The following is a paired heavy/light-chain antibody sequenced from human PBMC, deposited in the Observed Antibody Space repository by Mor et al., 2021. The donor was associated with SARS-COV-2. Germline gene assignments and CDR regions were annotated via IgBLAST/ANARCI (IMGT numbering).Heavy chain of an antibody. CDR2: IDWDNDK. D-gene: IGHD1-26*01. Sequence: QVTLRESGPALVRPAQTLTLTCTFSGFSLNTIEMSVGWIRQPPGKALEWLALIDWDNDKYYNTSLKTRLAISKDTSNNQVVLTMTNVDPMDTATYYCARQIGIVGAAFDSWGQGTLVAVSS. J-gene: IGHJ4*02. CDR1: GFSLNTIEMS. CDR3: ARQIGIVGAAFDS. V-gene: IGHV2-70*13.
Light chain of an antibody. Sequence: QSGLTQPPSVSGAPGQRVTISCTGSRSNIGAGHDVHWYQQLPGAAPKLLIQGNTNRPSGVPDRFSGSKSGTSASLIITGLQAEDEADYFCQSLRLFGGGTKLTVL. CDR2: GNT. CDR1: RSNIGAGHD. J-gene: IGLJ3*02. CDR3: QSLRL. V-gene: IGLV1-40*01.